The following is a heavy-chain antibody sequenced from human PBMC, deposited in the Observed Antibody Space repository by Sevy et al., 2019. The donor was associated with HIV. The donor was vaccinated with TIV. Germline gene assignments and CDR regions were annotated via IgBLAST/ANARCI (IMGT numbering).Heavy chain of an antibody. CDR3: ARDLCSSTSCSEYYYYYYGMDV. Sequence: WGSLRLSCAASGFTFSSYAMHWVRQAPGKGLEWVAVISYDGSNKYYADSVKGRFTISRDNSKNTLYLQMNSLRAEDTAVYYCARDLCSSTSCSEYYYYYYGMDVWGQGTTVTVSS. D-gene: IGHD2-2*01. CDR1: GFTFSSYA. CDR2: ISYDGSNK. V-gene: IGHV3-30*04. J-gene: IGHJ6*02.